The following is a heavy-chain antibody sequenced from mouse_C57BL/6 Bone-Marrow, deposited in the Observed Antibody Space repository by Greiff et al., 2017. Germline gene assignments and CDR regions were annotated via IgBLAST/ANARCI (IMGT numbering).Heavy chain of an antibody. J-gene: IGHJ4*01. D-gene: IGHD1-1*01. CDR1: DSEVFPIAY. CDR3: ARPHYYGSSLYAMDY. Sequence: VQLQQSGSELRSPGSSVKLSCKDFDSEVFPIAYMSWVRQKPGHGFEWIGGILPSIGRTIYGEKFEDKATLDADTLSNTAYLELNSLTSEDSAIYYCARPHYYGSSLYAMDYWGQGTSVTVSS. CDR2: ILPSIGRT. V-gene: IGHV15-2*01.